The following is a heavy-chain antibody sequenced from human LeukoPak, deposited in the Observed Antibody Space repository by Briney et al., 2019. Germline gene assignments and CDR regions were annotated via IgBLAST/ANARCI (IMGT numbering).Heavy chain of an antibody. Sequence: GGSLRLSCAASGFTFSSYEMNWVRQAPGKGLEWVSYISSSGSTMYYADPVKGRFTISRDNAKNSLYLQMNSLRAEDTAVYYCARVAELLYFDYWGQGTLVTVSS. J-gene: IGHJ4*02. CDR2: ISSSGSTM. CDR1: GFTFSSYE. CDR3: ARVAELLYFDY. D-gene: IGHD3-10*01. V-gene: IGHV3-48*03.